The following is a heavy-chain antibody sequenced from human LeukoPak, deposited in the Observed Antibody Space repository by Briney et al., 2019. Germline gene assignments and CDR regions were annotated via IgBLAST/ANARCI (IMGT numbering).Heavy chain of an antibody. CDR2: ISGSGGST. D-gene: IGHD1-26*01. V-gene: IGHV3-23*01. Sequence: GGSLRLSCAASGFTFSSYGMSWVRQAPGKGLEWVSAISGSGGSTYYADSVKGRFTISRDNSKNTLYLQMNSLRAEDTAVYYCASHSMGWERTLGYWGQGTLVTVSS. CDR1: GFTFSSYG. CDR3: ASHSMGWERTLGY. J-gene: IGHJ4*02.